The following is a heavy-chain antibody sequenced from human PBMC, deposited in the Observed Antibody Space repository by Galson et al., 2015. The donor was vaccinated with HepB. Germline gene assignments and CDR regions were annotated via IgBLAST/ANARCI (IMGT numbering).Heavy chain of an antibody. CDR3: ARDSRLELRLNNYFSYGMDV. CDR1: GYSFSHYG. CDR2: FSGYDGST. J-gene: IGHJ6*02. D-gene: IGHD1-1*01. Sequence: SVKVSCKASGYSFSHYGLSWLRQAPGPGLEWMGWFSGYDGSTNYAQRFQGRVTMTADASTGTAYLELRNLRSDDTAVYYCARDSRLELRLNNYFSYGMDVWGQGSAVIVSS. V-gene: IGHV1-18*01.